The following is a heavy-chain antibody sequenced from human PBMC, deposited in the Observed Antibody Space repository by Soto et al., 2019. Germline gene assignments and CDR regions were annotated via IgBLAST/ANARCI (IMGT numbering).Heavy chain of an antibody. CDR3: ANSGSGSYGKNYGKDA. Sequence: HSGPTRLNPTQTLTLTCTFPGFSPSTSGVGVGWIRQPPGKALAWLARHYWNDDKRYSTSLKSRLTITKDTSRHQVFLTMTIMYPVETAKYDCANSGSGSYGKNYGKDAGGQGT. CDR2: HYWNDDK. J-gene: IGHJ6*02. CDR1: GFSPSTSGVG. D-gene: IGHD3-10*01. V-gene: IGHV2-5*01.